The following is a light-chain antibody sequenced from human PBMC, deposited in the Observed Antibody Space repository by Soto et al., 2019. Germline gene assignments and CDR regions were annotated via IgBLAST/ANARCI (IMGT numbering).Light chain of an antibody. Sequence: QSALTQPASVSGSPGQWITISCTGTSSDIGYYNYVSWYQQDPGKAPKLIIYEVSNRPSGVSNRFSGSKSGNTASLTISGLQAEYDADYYCTSYTRSSTLVVFGGGTKVTVL. V-gene: IGLV2-14*01. CDR1: SSDIGYYNY. J-gene: IGLJ3*02. CDR2: EVS. CDR3: TSYTRSSTLVV.